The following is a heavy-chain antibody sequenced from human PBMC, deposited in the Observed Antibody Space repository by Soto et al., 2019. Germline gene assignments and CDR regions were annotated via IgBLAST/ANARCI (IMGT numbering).Heavy chain of an antibody. CDR3: AKETSPNTYYTFDF. Sequence: GGSLRVSCAASGFTINSLWMHWVRRSPGKGLEWVSSISEDGIYTDYADSVKGRFTISRDNSKNTLYVQMTSLRAEDTAVYYCAKETSPNTYYTFDFWGQGTMVTVSS. V-gene: IGHV3-23*01. CDR2: ISEDGIYT. J-gene: IGHJ3*01. CDR1: GFTINSLW. D-gene: IGHD1-26*01.